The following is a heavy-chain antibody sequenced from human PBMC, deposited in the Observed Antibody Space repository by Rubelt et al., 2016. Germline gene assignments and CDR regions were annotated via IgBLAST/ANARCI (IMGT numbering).Heavy chain of an antibody. D-gene: IGHD5-24*01. Sequence: EVQLVESGGGLVKPGGSLRLSCAASGFTFSSYSMNWVRQAPGKGLEWVSYISSSSSYIYYADSVKGRFTISRANSKNTLYLQMNSLRAEDTAVYYCAKDYPGDGYSPLDYWGQGTLVTVSS. CDR2: ISSSSSYI. V-gene: IGHV3-21*01. J-gene: IGHJ4*02. CDR1: GFTFSSYS. CDR3: AKDYPGDGYSPLDY.